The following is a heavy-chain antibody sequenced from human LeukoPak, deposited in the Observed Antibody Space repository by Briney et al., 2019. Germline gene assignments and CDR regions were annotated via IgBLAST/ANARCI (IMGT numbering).Heavy chain of an antibody. Sequence: ASETLSLTCTVSGGSISSSYYWGWIRQPPGKGLEWIGSIYYSGSTYYNPSLKSRVTISVDTSKNQFSLKLSSVTAADTAVYYCARSKNRDYWGQGTLVTVSS. CDR2: IYYSGST. D-gene: IGHD2/OR15-2a*01. V-gene: IGHV4-39*07. J-gene: IGHJ4*02. CDR1: GGSISSSYY. CDR3: ARSKNRDY.